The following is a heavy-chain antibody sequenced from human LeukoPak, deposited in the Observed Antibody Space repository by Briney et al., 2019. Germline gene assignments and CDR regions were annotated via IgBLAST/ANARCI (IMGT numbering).Heavy chain of an antibody. CDR2: IYYTGTT. CDR3: VSDGGSGLPGTPNI. Sequence: SETLSLTCYEAGGSVNSGCHDCTWVRQPPGKGLEWSGYIYYTGTTNCNPSLKSRVTISVDTSKNQFSLKLSSVTAADTAVYYCVSDGGSGLPGTPNIWGQGTMVTVSS. CDR1: GGSVNSGCHD. D-gene: IGHD2-15*01. J-gene: IGHJ3*02. V-gene: IGHV4-61*01.